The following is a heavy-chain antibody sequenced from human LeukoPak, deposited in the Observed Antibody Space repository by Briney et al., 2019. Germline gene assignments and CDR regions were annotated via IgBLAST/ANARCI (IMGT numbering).Heavy chain of an antibody. V-gene: IGHV4-31*03. CDR2: IYYSGST. CDR3: AREVDYYDSSGPKD. Sequence: SETLSLTCTVSGGSISSGGYYWRWIRQHPGKGLEWIGYIYYSGSTYYNPSLKSRVTISVDTSKNQFSLKLSSVTAADTAVYYCAREVDYYDSSGPKDWGQGTLVTVSS. J-gene: IGHJ4*02. D-gene: IGHD3-22*01. CDR1: GGSISSGGYY.